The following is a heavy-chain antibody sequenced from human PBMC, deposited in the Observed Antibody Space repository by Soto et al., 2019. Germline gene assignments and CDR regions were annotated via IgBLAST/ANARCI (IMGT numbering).Heavy chain of an antibody. V-gene: IGHV1-3*01. CDR1: GYTFTSYG. J-gene: IGHJ6*02. CDR2: INAGNGNT. Sequence: ASVKVSCKASGYTFTSYGIHWVRQAPGQRLEWTGWINAGNGNTKYSEKFQGRVTITRDTSASTAYLELGSLRSEDTAVYYCARDPNDSSAYYHHYYYGMDVWGQGTTVTVSS. CDR3: ARDPNDSSAYYHHYYYGMDV. D-gene: IGHD3-22*01.